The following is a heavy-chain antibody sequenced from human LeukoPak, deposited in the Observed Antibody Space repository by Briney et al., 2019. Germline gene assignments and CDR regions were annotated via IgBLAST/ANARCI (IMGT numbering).Heavy chain of an antibody. CDR2: ISAYNGNT. CDR1: GYTFTSYG. CDR3: ARVVSISTFDP. V-gene: IGHV1-18*01. J-gene: IGHJ5*02. Sequence: ASVKDSCKASGYTFTSYGISWVRQAPGQRLEWLGWISAYNGNTNYAQKLQGRVTMTTDTSTSTGYMELRSLRSDDTAVYYCARVVSISTFDPWGQGTLVTVSS. D-gene: IGHD3-3*02.